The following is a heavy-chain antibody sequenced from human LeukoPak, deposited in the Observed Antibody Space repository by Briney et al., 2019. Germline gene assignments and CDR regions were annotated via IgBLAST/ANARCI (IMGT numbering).Heavy chain of an antibody. Sequence: GRSLRLSCAASGFTFSSYAMHWVRQAPGKGLEWVAVISYDGSNKYYADSVKGRFTISRDNSKNTLYLQMNSLRAEDTAVYYCARVGYDSSGYGDAHFDYWGQGTLVTVSS. D-gene: IGHD3-22*01. CDR1: GFTFSSYA. CDR3: ARVGYDSSGYGDAHFDY. J-gene: IGHJ4*02. CDR2: ISYDGSNK. V-gene: IGHV3-30-3*01.